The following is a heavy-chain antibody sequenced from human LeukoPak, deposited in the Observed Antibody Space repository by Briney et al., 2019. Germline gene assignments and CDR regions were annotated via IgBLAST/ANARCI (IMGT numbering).Heavy chain of an antibody. J-gene: IGHJ4*02. CDR2: FDPEDGET. Sequence: GASVKVSCKVSGYTLTELSMHWVRQAPGKGLEWMGGFDPEDGETIYAQKFQGRVTMTRDTSTSTVYMELSSLKSEDTAVYYCARAKGIAVAGTGYWGQGTLVTVSS. D-gene: IGHD6-19*01. V-gene: IGHV1-24*01. CDR3: ARAKGIAVAGTGY. CDR1: GYTLTELS.